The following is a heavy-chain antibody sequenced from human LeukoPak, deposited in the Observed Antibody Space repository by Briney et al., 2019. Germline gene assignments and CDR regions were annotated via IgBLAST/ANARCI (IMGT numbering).Heavy chain of an antibody. J-gene: IGHJ3*02. V-gene: IGHV4-59*11. CDR2: IYYSGIT. D-gene: IGHD3-22*01. CDR1: GGSISSHY. CDR3: ARNYYDSRGEAFDI. Sequence: SETLSLTCTVSGGSISSHYWSWIRQPPGKGLEWIGYIYYSGITNYNPSLKSRVTMSVGTSKNQFSLKLTSVTAADTAVYYCARNYYDSRGEAFDIWGQGTMVTVSS.